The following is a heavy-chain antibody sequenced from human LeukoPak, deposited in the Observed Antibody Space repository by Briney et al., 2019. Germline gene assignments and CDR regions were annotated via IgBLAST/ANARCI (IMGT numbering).Heavy chain of an antibody. Sequence: ASVKVSCKVSGYTLTELSMHWVRQAPGKGLEWMGGLDPEDGETIYAQKFQGRVTMTEDTSTDTAYMELSSLRSEDTAVYYCARDPKALYYYYYGMDVWGQGTTVTVSS. V-gene: IGHV1-24*01. CDR3: ARDPKALYYYYYGMDV. CDR1: GYTLTELS. J-gene: IGHJ6*02. CDR2: LDPEDGET.